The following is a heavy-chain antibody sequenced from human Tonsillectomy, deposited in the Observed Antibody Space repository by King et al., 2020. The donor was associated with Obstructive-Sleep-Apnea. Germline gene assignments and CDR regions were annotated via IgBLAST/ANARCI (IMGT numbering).Heavy chain of an antibody. J-gene: IGHJ1*01. D-gene: IGHD2-21*02. Sequence: VQLVESGGGVVQPGRSLRLSCAASGFTFRSYAMHWVHQAPGKGLEWVALISSDGSNKYYADSVKGRFTISRDNSKNTLYLQMNRLRVEDTAVYYCARERYCGGDCFGSYLQFWGQGTLVTVSS. CDR1: GFTFRSYA. V-gene: IGHV3-30*04. CDR2: ISSDGSNK. CDR3: ARERYCGGDCFGSYLQF.